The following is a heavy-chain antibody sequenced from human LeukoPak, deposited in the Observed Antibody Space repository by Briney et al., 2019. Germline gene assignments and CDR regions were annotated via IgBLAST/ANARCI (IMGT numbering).Heavy chain of an antibody. Sequence: GGSLRLSCAASDFTFTSYAMSWVRQAPGKGLEWVSTISGSGSNTYYADSVKGRYTISRDNSKNTLYLQMNSLRAEDTAMYYCAKSDWYKRGEPDYFDYWGQGSLVTVSS. CDR2: ISGSGSNT. CDR3: AKSDWYKRGEPDYFDY. V-gene: IGHV3-23*01. D-gene: IGHD6-19*01. CDR1: DFTFTSYA. J-gene: IGHJ4*02.